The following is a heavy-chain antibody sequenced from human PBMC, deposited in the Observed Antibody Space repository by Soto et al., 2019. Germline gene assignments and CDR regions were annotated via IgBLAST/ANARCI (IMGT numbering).Heavy chain of an antibody. CDR1: GGTFSSYA. V-gene: IGHV1-69*14. Sequence: QVQLVQSGAEVKKPGSSVKVSCKASGGTFSSYAISWVRQAPGQGLEWMGGIIPIFDTADYAQKFQGRVTITADKSPNTAYMELSSLRSEDTAVYYCAGHSSGVPGYYYGMDVWGQGTTVTVSS. CDR3: AGHSSGVPGYYYGMDV. D-gene: IGHD3-22*01. J-gene: IGHJ6*02. CDR2: IIPIFDTA.